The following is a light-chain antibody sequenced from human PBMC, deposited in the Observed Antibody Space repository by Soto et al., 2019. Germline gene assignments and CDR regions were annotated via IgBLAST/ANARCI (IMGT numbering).Light chain of an antibody. CDR3: SSYAGSNILV. Sequence: QSALTQPPSASGSPGQSVTISCTGTSSDVGGYNYVSWYQQHPGKAPILMIYEVSKRPSGVPDRFSGSKSGNTASLTVSGLQAEYEADYYCSSYAGSNILVFGGGTQLTVL. J-gene: IGLJ2*01. V-gene: IGLV2-8*01. CDR1: SSDVGGYNY. CDR2: EVS.